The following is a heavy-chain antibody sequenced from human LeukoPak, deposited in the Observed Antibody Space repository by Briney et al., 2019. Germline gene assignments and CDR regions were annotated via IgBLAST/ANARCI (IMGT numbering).Heavy chain of an antibody. D-gene: IGHD2-21*01. Sequence: APVKVSCKASGYTFTGYYMHWVRQAPGQGLEWMGWINPNSGGTNYAQKFQGRVTMTRDTSISTAYMELSRLRSDDTAVYYCARLPLWGDAFDIWGQGTMVTVSS. CDR3: ARLPLWGDAFDI. CDR2: INPNSGGT. V-gene: IGHV1-2*02. CDR1: GYTFTGYY. J-gene: IGHJ3*02.